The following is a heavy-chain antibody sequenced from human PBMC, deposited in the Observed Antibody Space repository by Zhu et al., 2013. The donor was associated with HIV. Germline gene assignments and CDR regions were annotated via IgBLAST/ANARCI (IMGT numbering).Heavy chain of an antibody. CDR2: INPNSGGT. J-gene: IGHJ6*03. D-gene: IGHD2-2*01. V-gene: IGHV1-2*02. CDR1: GYSFTGYY. Sequence: QVQLVQSGAEVKRPGASVKISCKASGYSFTGYYILWVRQAPGQGLEWMGWINPNSGGTNYAQKFQGRVTMTRDTSISTAYMELSRLRSDDTAVYYCARDKIGSSTTYYYYMDVWGKGPRSPSP. CDR3: ARDKIGSSTTYYYYMDV.